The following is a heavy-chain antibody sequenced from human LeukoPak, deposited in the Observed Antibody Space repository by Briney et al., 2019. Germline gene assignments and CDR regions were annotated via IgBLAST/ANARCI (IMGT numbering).Heavy chain of an antibody. CDR3: ARRRYYYDSSGYYRRPTRPGYFDY. CDR1: GGSISSSSYY. V-gene: IGHV4-39*01. Sequence: SETLSLTCTVSGGSISSSSYYWGWIRQPPGKGLEWIGSIYYSGSTYYNPSLKSRVTISVDTSKNQFSLKLSSVTAADTAVYYCARRRYYYDSSGYYRRPTRPGYFDYWGQGTLVTVSS. J-gene: IGHJ4*02. D-gene: IGHD3-22*01. CDR2: IYYSGST.